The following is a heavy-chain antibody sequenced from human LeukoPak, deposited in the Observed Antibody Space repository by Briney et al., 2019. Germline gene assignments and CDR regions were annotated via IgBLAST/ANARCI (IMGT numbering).Heavy chain of an antibody. CDR2: LNTDGSTT. Sequence: PGGSLRLSCAASGFTFSSYYMHWVRQAPGKGPVWVSRLNTDGSTTRYADSVKGRFTISRDNAKNTLYLQMNSLRAEDTAVYYCARDRTVTTNPYYFDYWGQGSLVTVSS. V-gene: IGHV3-74*01. D-gene: IGHD4-17*01. CDR3: ARDRTVTTNPYYFDY. J-gene: IGHJ4*02. CDR1: GFTFSSYY.